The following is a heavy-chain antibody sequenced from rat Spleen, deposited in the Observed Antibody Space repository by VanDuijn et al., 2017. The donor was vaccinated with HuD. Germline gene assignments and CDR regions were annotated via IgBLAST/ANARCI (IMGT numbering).Heavy chain of an antibody. J-gene: IGHJ2*01. Sequence: EVQLVESGGGLMQPGGSVKLSCAASGFTLSNFPMAWVRQAPTKGLEWVATISIIAGSTHYRDSMKGRFTISRENAKATLYLQMHSLRSEDTATYYCATTPEGYFEYWGQGVMVTVSS. CDR1: GFTLSNFP. CDR3: ATTPEGYFEY. V-gene: IGHV5-46*01. D-gene: IGHD1-11*01. CDR2: ISIIAGST.